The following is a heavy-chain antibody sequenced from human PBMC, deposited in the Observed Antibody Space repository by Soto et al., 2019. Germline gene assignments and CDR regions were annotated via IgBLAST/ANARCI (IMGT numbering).Heavy chain of an antibody. D-gene: IGHD5-12*01. Sequence: PGESLKISCKGSGYIFTSYWICWFRQRRGKVLEWMGIIYPGDSDTRYSPSFQGQVTISADKSISTAYLQWSSLKASDTAMYYCARGTIRDGYERNDYWGQGTLVTVSS. J-gene: IGHJ4*02. CDR1: GYIFTSYW. CDR3: ARGTIRDGYERNDY. V-gene: IGHV5-51*01. CDR2: IYPGDSDT.